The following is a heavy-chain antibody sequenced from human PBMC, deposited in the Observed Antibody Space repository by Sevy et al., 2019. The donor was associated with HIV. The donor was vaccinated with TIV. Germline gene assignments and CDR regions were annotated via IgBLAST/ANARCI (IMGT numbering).Heavy chain of an antibody. CDR3: AREGYSSSWSGMDV. CDR2: ISYDGSNK. D-gene: IGHD6-13*01. Sequence: GGPLRLSCAASGFTFSSYAMHWVRQAPGKGLEWVAVISYDGSNKYYADSVKGRFTISRDNSKNTLYLQMNSLRAEDTAVYYCAREGYSSSWSGMDVWGQGTTVTVSS. V-gene: IGHV3-30-3*01. CDR1: GFTFSSYA. J-gene: IGHJ6*02.